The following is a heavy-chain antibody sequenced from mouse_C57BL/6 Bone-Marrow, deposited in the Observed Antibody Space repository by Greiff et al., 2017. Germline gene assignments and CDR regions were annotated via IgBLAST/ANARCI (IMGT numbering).Heavy chain of an antibody. CDR1: GFSFNTYA. CDR2: IRSKSNNYAT. V-gene: IGHV10-1*01. J-gene: IGHJ4*01. Sequence: VQLKESGGGLVQPTGSLKLSCAASGFSFNTYAMNWVRQAPGKGLEWVARIRSKSNNYATYYADSVKDRFTISRDDSESMLYLQMNNLETEDTAMYYCGRRSDGEDYAMDYWGQGTSVTVSS. CDR3: GRRSDGEDYAMDY.